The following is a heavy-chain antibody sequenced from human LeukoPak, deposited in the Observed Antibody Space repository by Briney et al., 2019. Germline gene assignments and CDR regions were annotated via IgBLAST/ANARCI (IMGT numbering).Heavy chain of an antibody. CDR2: IYHSGST. CDR1: GYSISSGYY. V-gene: IGHV4-38-2*02. Sequence: SETLSLTCTVSGYSISSGYYWGWIRRPPGKGLEWIGSIYHSGSTYYNPSLKSRVTISVDTSKNQFSLKLSSVTAADTAVYYCAVAVAGRNLNFDYWGQGTLVTVSS. CDR3: AVAVAGRNLNFDY. J-gene: IGHJ4*02. D-gene: IGHD6-19*01.